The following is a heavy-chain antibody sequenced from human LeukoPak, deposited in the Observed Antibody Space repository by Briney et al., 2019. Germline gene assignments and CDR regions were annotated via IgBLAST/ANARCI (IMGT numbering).Heavy chain of an antibody. Sequence: EASVKVSCKASGYTFTGYYMHWVRQAPGQGLEWMGWINPNSGGTNYAQKFQGRVTMTRDTSISTAYMELSRLRSDDTAVYYCARVSRHYYGSGSIDYWGQGTLVTVSS. CDR2: INPNSGGT. J-gene: IGHJ4*02. CDR1: GYTFTGYY. V-gene: IGHV1-2*02. CDR3: ARVSRHYYGSGSIDY. D-gene: IGHD3-10*01.